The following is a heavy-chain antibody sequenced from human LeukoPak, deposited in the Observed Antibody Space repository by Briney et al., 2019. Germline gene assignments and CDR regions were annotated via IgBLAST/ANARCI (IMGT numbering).Heavy chain of an antibody. D-gene: IGHD1-26*01. Sequence: GGSLRLSCAASGFTFSSYAMSWVRQAPGKGLEWVSAISGSGGSTYYADSVKGRFTISRDNAKNSLYLQMNSLRAEDTALYYCARSPIVGATADFYYMDVWGKGTTVTVSS. CDR3: ARSPIVGATADFYYMDV. CDR2: ISGSGGST. J-gene: IGHJ6*03. V-gene: IGHV3-23*01. CDR1: GFTFSSYA.